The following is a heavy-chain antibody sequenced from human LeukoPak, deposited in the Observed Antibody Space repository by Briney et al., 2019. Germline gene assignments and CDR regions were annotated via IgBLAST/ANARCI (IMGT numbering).Heavy chain of an antibody. V-gene: IGHV4-61*02. Sequence: SETLSLTCTVSGGSISSGSYYWNWIRQPAGKGLEWIGRIYSSGSTNYNPSLKSRVTISVDTSKNQFSLKLSSVTAADTAVYYCAREGLNMVRGVIPKESWGWFDPWGQGTLVTVSS. D-gene: IGHD3-10*01. CDR2: IYSSGST. CDR3: AREGLNMVRGVIPKESWGWFDP. J-gene: IGHJ5*02. CDR1: GGSISSGSYY.